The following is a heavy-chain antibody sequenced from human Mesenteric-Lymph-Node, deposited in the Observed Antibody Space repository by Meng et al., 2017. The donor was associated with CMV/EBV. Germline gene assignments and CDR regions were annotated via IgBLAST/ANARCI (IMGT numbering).Heavy chain of an antibody. CDR2: MYHNLAT. D-gene: IGHD2-8*01. V-gene: IGHV4-38-2*01. CDR3: ARNPRTNGVFHFDY. J-gene: IGHJ4*02. Sequence: LRLSCSVSGYSITSNYYWAWIRQPPGEGLEWIASMYHNLATYYNPSLKSRVTISLDTSKNQFSLKLTSVTAADTAVYYCARNPRTNGVFHFDYWGQGMLVTVSS. CDR1: GYSITSNYY.